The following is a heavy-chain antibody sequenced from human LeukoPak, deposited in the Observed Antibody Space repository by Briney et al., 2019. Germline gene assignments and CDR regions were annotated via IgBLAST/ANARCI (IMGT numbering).Heavy chain of an antibody. D-gene: IGHD6-19*01. V-gene: IGHV3-48*02. Sequence: GGSLRLSCAASGFTFSSYSMNWVRQAPGKGLEWVSYISSSSSTIYYADSVKGRFTISRDNAKNSLYLQVNSLRDEDTAVYYCARDLTAVAFDYWGQGTLVTVSS. CDR3: ARDLTAVAFDY. CDR1: GFTFSSYS. CDR2: ISSSSSTI. J-gene: IGHJ4*02.